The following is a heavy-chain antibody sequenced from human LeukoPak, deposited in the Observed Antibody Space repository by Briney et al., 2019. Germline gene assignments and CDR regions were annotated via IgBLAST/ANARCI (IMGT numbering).Heavy chain of an antibody. Sequence: GGSLRLSCAAAGFTFRNYGIHWVRQAPGKGLEWVAVISFDGSDQYYAESVKGRFTISRDNSKNTVFLQMNSLRGEDTAAYYCARDGQMATRGAFDYWGRGILVTVSS. CDR2: ISFDGSDQ. CDR3: ARDGQMATRGAFDY. J-gene: IGHJ4*02. D-gene: IGHD5-24*01. CDR1: GFTFRNYG. V-gene: IGHV3-30*03.